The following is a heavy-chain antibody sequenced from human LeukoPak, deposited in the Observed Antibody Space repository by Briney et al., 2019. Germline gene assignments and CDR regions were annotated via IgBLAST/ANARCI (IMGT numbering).Heavy chain of an antibody. D-gene: IGHD4/OR15-4a*01. V-gene: IGHV4-34*01. Sequence: PSETLSLTCAVYGGSFSGYYWSWIRQPPGKGLEWIGEINHSGSTNYNPSLKSRVTISVDTSKNQFSLKLSSVTAADTAVYYCARLRGLYYFDYWGQGTLVTVSS. CDR2: INHSGST. CDR1: GGSFSGYY. CDR3: ARLRGLYYFDY. J-gene: IGHJ4*02.